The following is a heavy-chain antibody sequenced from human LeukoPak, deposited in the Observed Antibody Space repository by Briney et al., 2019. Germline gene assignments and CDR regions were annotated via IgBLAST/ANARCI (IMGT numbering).Heavy chain of an antibody. CDR3: ARVNPLMAPGAFDI. V-gene: IGHV3-7*01. Sequence: GGSLRLSCAASEFTLSSYWMAWVRQAPGKGLAWVANIKQDGSEKYYVGSVKGRFTISRDNARNSLYLQMNSLRAEDTAIFYCARVNPLMAPGAFDIWGQGTMVAVSS. CDR1: EFTLSSYW. D-gene: IGHD2-8*01. J-gene: IGHJ3*02. CDR2: IKQDGSEK.